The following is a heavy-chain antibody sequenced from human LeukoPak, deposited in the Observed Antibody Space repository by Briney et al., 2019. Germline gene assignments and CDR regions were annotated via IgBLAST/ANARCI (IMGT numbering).Heavy chain of an antibody. J-gene: IGHJ4*02. CDR2: VFSGNT. Sequence: NSSETLSLTCAVSGYSIRSGYYWGWIRQPPGKGLEWIGSVFSGNTHYNPSLKSRATISVDTSKNQFYLDLSAVTAGDTAVYYCVRLRGSYYYFEPWGQGTLVTVSS. V-gene: IGHV4-38-2*01. D-gene: IGHD1-26*01. CDR1: GYSIRSGYY. CDR3: VRLRGSYYYFEP.